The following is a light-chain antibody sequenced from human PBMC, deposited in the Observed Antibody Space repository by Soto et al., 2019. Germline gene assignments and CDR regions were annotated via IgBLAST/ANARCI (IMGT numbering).Light chain of an antibody. Sequence: ETVMTQSPATLSVYKGERATLSCRARHNISNSLAWHQQKPVQAPRLLIYDTSYRAAGIPDRFSGSGSGTDFTLTFSRLEPEDFAVYYCQQYGSSGTFGQGTKVDIK. CDR3: QQYGSSGT. J-gene: IGKJ1*01. V-gene: IGKV3-20*01. CDR2: DTS. CDR1: HNISNS.